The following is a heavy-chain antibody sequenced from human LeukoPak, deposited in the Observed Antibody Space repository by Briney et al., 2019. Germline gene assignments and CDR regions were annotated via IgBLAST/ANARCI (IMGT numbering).Heavy chain of an antibody. CDR1: GDSVSSNSAA. V-gene: IGHV6-1*01. CDR2: TYYRSKWYN. Sequence: SQTLSLTCAISGDSVSSNSAAWNWIRQSPSRGLEWLGRTYYRSKWYNDYAVSVKSRITINPDTSKNQFSLQLNSVTPEDTAVYYCARDLGRDGSGSYYHYGMDVWGQGATVTVSS. CDR3: ARDLGRDGSGSYYHYGMDV. J-gene: IGHJ6*02. D-gene: IGHD3-10*01.